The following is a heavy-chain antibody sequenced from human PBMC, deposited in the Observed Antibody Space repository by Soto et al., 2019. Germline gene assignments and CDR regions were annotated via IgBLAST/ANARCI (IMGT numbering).Heavy chain of an antibody. CDR1: VFPFTRYS. V-gene: IGHV3-21*06. CDR2: ISSTTNYI. Sequence: WGPLRLSCAASVFPFTRYSVNWVRHEPGKGLEWVSSISSTTNYIYYGDSMKGRFTISRGNAKNSLYLEMNSLRAEDTAVYYCARESEDLTSNFDYWGQGTLVTGSS. CDR3: ARESEDLTSNFDY. J-gene: IGHJ4*02.